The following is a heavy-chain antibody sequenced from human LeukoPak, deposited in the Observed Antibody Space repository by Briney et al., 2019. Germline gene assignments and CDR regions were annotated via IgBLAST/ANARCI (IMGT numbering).Heavy chain of an antibody. Sequence: SETLSLTCTVSGGSISSHYWSWIRQPPGKGLEWIGYIYYSGSTNYNPSLKSRVTISVDTSKNQFSLKLSSVTAADTAVYYCAGSLAARLVYRGQGTLVTVSS. CDR1: GGSISSHY. J-gene: IGHJ4*02. V-gene: IGHV4-59*08. D-gene: IGHD6-6*01. CDR3: AGSLAARLVY. CDR2: IYYSGST.